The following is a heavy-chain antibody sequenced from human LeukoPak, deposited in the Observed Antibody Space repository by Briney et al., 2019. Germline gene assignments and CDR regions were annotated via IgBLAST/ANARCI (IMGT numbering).Heavy chain of an antibody. J-gene: IGHJ4*02. D-gene: IGHD6-19*01. V-gene: IGHV3-49*04. CDR1: GFTFGDYA. CDR3: TRHISVTGTGFDH. CDR2: IRSKAYSGTT. Sequence: GGSLRLSCTVSGFTFGDYAMRWVRQAPGKGLERVGLIRSKAYSGTTEYAASMKGRFTISRDDSRSIAYLLMNSLKTEDTAVYYCTRHISVTGTGFDHWGQGTLVIVSS.